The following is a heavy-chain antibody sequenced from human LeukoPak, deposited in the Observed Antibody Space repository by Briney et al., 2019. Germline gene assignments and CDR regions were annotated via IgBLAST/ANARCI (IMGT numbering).Heavy chain of an antibody. CDR3: ARQQAYDYVWGSYPSLSYFQH. CDR1: GYSFTSYW. V-gene: IGHV5-51*01. Sequence: GESLKISCKGSGYSFTSYWIGWVRQMPGKGLEWMGIIYPGDSDTRYSPSFQGQVTISADKSISTAYLQWSSLKASDTAMYYCARQQAYDYVWGSYPSLSYFQHWGQGTLVTVSS. CDR2: IYPGDSDT. D-gene: IGHD3-16*02. J-gene: IGHJ1*01.